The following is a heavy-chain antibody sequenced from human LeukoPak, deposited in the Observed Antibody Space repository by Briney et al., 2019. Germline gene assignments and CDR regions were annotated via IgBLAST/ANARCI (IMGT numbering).Heavy chain of an antibody. J-gene: IGHJ4*02. Sequence: SETLSLTCAAYGGSFSGYYWSWIRQPPGKGLEWIGEINHSGSTNYNPSLKSRVTISVDTSKNQFSLKLSSVTAADTAVYYCARDGSNDYGDYVFDVWGQGTLVTVSS. D-gene: IGHD4-17*01. CDR1: GGSFSGYY. CDR3: ARDGSNDYGDYVFDV. V-gene: IGHV4-34*01. CDR2: INHSGST.